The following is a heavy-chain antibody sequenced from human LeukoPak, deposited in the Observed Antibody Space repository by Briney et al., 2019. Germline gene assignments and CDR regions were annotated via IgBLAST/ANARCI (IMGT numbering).Heavy chain of an antibody. CDR1: GFTFSSYT. CDR3: AKDHYYDSSGYPNDAFDI. Sequence: GGSLRLSCAASGFTFSSYTMHWVRQAPGKGLEWVAVISYDGSNKYYADSVKGRFTISRDNSKNTLYLQMNSLRAEDTAVYYCAKDHYYDSSGYPNDAFDIWGQGTMVTVSS. D-gene: IGHD3-22*01. CDR2: ISYDGSNK. V-gene: IGHV3-30*04. J-gene: IGHJ3*02.